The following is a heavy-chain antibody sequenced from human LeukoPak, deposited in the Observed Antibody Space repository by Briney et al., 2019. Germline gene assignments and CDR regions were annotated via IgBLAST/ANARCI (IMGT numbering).Heavy chain of an antibody. Sequence: ASVKVSCKASGYTFTSNYMHWLRQAPGQGLEWMGGIIPIFGTANYAQKFQGRVTITADKSTSTAYMELSSLRSEDTAVYYCARAYYDILTGYYIFDYWGQGTLVTVSS. CDR1: GYTFTSNY. V-gene: IGHV1-69*06. J-gene: IGHJ4*02. D-gene: IGHD3-9*01. CDR2: IIPIFGTA. CDR3: ARAYYDILTGYYIFDY.